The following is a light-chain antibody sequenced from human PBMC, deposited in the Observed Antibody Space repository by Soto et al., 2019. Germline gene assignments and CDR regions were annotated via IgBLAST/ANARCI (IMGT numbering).Light chain of an antibody. CDR3: QQCAYSPRT. CDR2: DAS. CDR1: QTIGNNY. Sequence: EIVLTQSPDTLSLSPGERATISCRASQTIGNNYLAWYQQKPGQAPRLLIYDASNRATGIPDRFTGSGSGADFALTISRLEPEEFAVYYCQQCAYSPRTFGQGTKVEVK. V-gene: IGKV3-20*01. J-gene: IGKJ1*01.